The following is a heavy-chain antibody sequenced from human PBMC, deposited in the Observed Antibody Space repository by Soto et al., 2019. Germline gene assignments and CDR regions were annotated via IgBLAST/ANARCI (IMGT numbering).Heavy chain of an antibody. J-gene: IGHJ5*02. CDR2: IYWNDDK. CDR3: AHTRRREGITIHPGVWFDP. Sequence: GSGPTLVNPTQTLTLTCTFSGFSLSTSGVGVGWIRQPPGKALEWLALIYWNDDKRYSPPLKSRLTITKDTSKNQVVLTMTNMDPVDTATYYCAHTRRREGITIHPGVWFDPWGQGTLVTVSS. D-gene: IGHD3-10*01. CDR1: GFSLSTSGVG. V-gene: IGHV2-5*01.